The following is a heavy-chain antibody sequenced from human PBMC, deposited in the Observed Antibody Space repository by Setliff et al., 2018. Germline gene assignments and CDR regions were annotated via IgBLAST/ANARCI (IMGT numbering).Heavy chain of an antibody. D-gene: IGHD1-20*01. V-gene: IGHV3-30*04. CDR3: AREDPYNWNLDAFDI. Sequence: QPGGSLRLSCAASGFTFRSYAMHWVRQAPGKGLEWVAVISYDGNNKYYADSVKGRFTISRDNAKNSLYLQMNSLRAEDTAVYYCAREDPYNWNLDAFDIWGQGTMVTVSS. CDR1: GFTFRSYA. J-gene: IGHJ3*02. CDR2: ISYDGNNK.